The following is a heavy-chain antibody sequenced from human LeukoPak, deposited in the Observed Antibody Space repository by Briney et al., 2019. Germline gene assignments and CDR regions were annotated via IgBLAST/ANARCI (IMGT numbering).Heavy chain of an antibody. CDR3: ARDRASSGYYGILTGYYYYYGMDV. J-gene: IGHJ6*02. D-gene: IGHD3-9*01. Sequence: GGSLRLSCAASGFTFSSYAMSWVRQAPGKGLEWVSYISSSGSTIYYADSVKGRFTISRDNAKNSLYLQMNSLRAEDTAVYYCARDRASSGYYGILTGYYYYYGMDVWGQGTTVTVSS. V-gene: IGHV3-48*03. CDR2: ISSSGSTI. CDR1: GFTFSSYA.